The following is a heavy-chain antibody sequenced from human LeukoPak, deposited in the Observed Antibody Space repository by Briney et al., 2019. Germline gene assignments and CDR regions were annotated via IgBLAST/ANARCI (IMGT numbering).Heavy chain of an antibody. V-gene: IGHV1-69*05. Sequence: ASVKVSCKASGGTFSSYAISWVRQAPGQGLEWMGGIIPIFGTANYAQKFQGRVTITTDESTSTAYMELSSLRSEDTAVYYCARELYCGGDCMYYFGYWGQGTLVTVSS. CDR2: IIPIFGTA. D-gene: IGHD2-21*02. CDR1: GGTFSSYA. J-gene: IGHJ4*02. CDR3: ARELYCGGDCMYYFGY.